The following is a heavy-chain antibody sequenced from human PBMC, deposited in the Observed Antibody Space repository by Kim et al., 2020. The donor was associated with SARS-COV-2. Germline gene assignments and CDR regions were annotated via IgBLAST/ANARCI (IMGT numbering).Heavy chain of an antibody. J-gene: IGHJ4*02. CDR3: ASANTGNYFDF. Sequence: GGSLRLSCAVSGLNFSNFWMTWVRQAPGKGLEWVASIRHDGSETYYGDAVKGRFTISRDNAKNSLSLQLSSLRAEDTAIYYCASANTGNYFDFWAQGVLVAVSS. D-gene: IGHD1-26*01. V-gene: IGHV3-7*01. CDR1: GLNFSNFW. CDR2: IRHDGSET.